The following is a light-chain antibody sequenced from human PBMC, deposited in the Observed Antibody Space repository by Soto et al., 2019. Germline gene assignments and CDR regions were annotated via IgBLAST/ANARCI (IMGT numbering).Light chain of an antibody. CDR1: SSDVGGYNY. J-gene: IGLJ3*02. V-gene: IGLV2-11*01. CDR3: CSYAGSYISWV. Sequence: QSVLTQPRSVSGSPGQSVTISCTGTSSDVGGYNYVSWYQQHPGRAPTLMIYDVSERPSGVPDRFSGSKSGNTASLTISGLQAEDEADYYCCSYAGSYISWVFGGGTKLTVL. CDR2: DVS.